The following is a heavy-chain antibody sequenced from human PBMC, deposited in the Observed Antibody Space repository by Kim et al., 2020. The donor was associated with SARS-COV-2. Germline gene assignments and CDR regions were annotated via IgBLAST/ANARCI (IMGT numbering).Heavy chain of an antibody. V-gene: IGHV1-2*02. J-gene: IGHJ4*02. Sequence: NYAQKFQGRVTMTRDTSISTAYMELSRLRSDDTAVYYCARDYDYVWGTLGYWGQGTLVTVSS. D-gene: IGHD3-16*01. CDR3: ARDYDYVWGTLGY.